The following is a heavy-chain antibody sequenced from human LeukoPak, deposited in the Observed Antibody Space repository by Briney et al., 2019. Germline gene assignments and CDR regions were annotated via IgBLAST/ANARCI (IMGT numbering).Heavy chain of an antibody. CDR3: ARDSGVAAAGTNGVYYYGMDV. CDR2: IYYSGST. J-gene: IGHJ6*02. V-gene: IGHV4-31*03. D-gene: IGHD6-13*01. Sequence: SETLSLTCTVSGGSISSGGYYWSWIRQHPGKGLEWIGYIYYSGSTYYNPSLKSRVTISVDTSKNQFSLKLSSVTAADTAVYYCARDSGVAAAGTNGVYYYGMDVWGQGTTVTVS. CDR1: GGSISSGGYY.